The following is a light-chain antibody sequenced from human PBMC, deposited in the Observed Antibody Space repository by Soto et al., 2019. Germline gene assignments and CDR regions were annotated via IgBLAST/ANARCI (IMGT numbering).Light chain of an antibody. CDR2: GAS. J-gene: IGKJ2*01. V-gene: IGKV1D-12*01. Sequence: DIQMTQSTSSVSASVGDTVIITCRASQPINNWLAWYQQKPGKAPNLLIHGASNLQGGVPSRFSGSGSGTDFTLTITSLQPEDFATYFCQQANTFPHTFGQGTKLEIK. CDR3: QQANTFPHT. CDR1: QPINNW.